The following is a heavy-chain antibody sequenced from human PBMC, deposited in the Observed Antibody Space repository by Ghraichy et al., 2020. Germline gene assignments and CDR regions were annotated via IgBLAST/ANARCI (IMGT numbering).Heavy chain of an antibody. CDR2: ISGSGGST. V-gene: IGHV3-23*01. CDR3: AKRHDYGGNSYGSFDY. D-gene: IGHD4-23*01. Sequence: LSLTCAASGFTFSSYAMSWVRQAPGKGLEWVSAISGSGGSTYYADSVKGRFTISRDNSKNTLYLQMNSLRAEDTAVYYCAKRHDYGGNSYGSFDYWGQGTLVTVSS. J-gene: IGHJ4*02. CDR1: GFTFSSYA.